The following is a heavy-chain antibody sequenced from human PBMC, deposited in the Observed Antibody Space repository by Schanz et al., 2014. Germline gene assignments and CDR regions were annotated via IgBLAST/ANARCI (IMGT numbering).Heavy chain of an antibody. Sequence: DVQLLESGGGLVQPGESLRLSCVASGFTFFGSFAMSWVRQAPGKGLEWVSGMSGSGSTADYADSVKGRFTISRDNSRKTLYLQMNSLRADDTAVYYCARLDSSSWYPRYWGQGTLVTVSS. D-gene: IGHD6-13*01. CDR2: MSGSGSTA. J-gene: IGHJ4*02. CDR1: GFTFFGSFA. CDR3: ARLDSSSWYPRY. V-gene: IGHV3-23*01.